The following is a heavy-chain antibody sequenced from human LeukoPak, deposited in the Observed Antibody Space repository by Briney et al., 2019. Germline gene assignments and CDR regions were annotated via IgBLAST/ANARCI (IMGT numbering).Heavy chain of an antibody. J-gene: IGHJ4*02. CDR3: ATAHLNYGDYNY. CDR2: FDPEDGET. D-gene: IGHD4-17*01. Sequence: ASVKVSCKVSGYTRTELSMHWVRQAPGEGLEWMGGFDPEDGETIYAQKFQGRVTMTEDTSTDTAYMELSSLRSEDTAVYYCATAHLNYGDYNYWGQGTLVTVSS. V-gene: IGHV1-24*01. CDR1: GYTRTELS.